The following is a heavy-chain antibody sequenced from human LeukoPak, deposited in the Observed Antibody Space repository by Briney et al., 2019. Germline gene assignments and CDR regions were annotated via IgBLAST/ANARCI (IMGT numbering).Heavy chain of an antibody. V-gene: IGHV4-34*01. CDR3: ARRDSSSSGGGWFDP. D-gene: IGHD6-6*01. CDR1: GESFSGYY. J-gene: IGHJ5*02. CDR2: VNHRGST. Sequence: SETLSLTCAVYGESFSGYYWTWIRQPPGKGLEWIGEVNHRGSTNYNPSLKSRATISVDTSKNQFSLKLSSVTAADTAVYYCARRDSSSSGGGWFDPWGQGTLVTVSS.